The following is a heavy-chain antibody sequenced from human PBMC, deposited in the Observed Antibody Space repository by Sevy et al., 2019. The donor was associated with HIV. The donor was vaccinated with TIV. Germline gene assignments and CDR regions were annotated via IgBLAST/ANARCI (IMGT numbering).Heavy chain of an antibody. CDR1: GFTVSSNY. CDR2: IYSGGST. V-gene: IGHV3-53*01. D-gene: IGHD5-18*01. CDR3: ASAHVDTAMVNYYYGMDV. Sequence: GGSLRLSCAASGFTVSSNYMSWVRQAPGKGLEWVSVIYSGGSTYYADSVKGRFTISRDNSKNTLYLQMNSLRAEDTAVYYCASAHVDTAMVNYYYGMDVWGQRTTVTVSS. J-gene: IGHJ6*02.